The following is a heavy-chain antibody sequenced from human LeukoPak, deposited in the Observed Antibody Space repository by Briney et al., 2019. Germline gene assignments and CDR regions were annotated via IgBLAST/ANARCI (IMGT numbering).Heavy chain of an antibody. CDR1: GGSISSYY. Sequence: SETLSLTCTVSGGSISSYYWSWIRQPPGKGLEWIGEINHSGSTNYNPSLKSRVTISVDTSKNQFSLKLSSVTAADTAVYYCARGGSPVGATNDYWGQGTLVTVS. D-gene: IGHD1-26*01. CDR2: INHSGST. J-gene: IGHJ4*02. CDR3: ARGGSPVGATNDY. V-gene: IGHV4-34*01.